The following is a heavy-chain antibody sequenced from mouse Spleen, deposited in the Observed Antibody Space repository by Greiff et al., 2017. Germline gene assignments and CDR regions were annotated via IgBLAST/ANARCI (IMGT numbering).Heavy chain of an antibody. CDR3: ARGDSNYAGGAMDY. J-gene: IGHJ4*01. D-gene: IGHD2-5*01. V-gene: IGHV1-50*01. CDR1: GYTFTSYW. CDR2: IDPSDSYT. Sequence: QVQLKQPGAELVKPGASVKLSCKASGYTFTSYWMQWVKQRPGQGLEWIGEIDPSDSYTNYNQKFKGKATLTVDTSSSTAYMQLSSLTSEDSAVYYCARGDSNYAGGAMDYWGQGTSVTVSS.